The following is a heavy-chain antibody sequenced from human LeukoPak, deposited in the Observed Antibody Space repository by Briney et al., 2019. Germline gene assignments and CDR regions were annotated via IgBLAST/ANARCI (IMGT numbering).Heavy chain of an antibody. J-gene: IGHJ4*02. V-gene: IGHV4-39*01. D-gene: IGHD2/OR15-2a*01. CDR1: GGSISSYN. CDR2: IYYSGST. Sequence: SETLSLTCTVSGGSISSYNWGWIRQPPGKGLEWIGSIYYSGSTYYNPSLKSRLTISVDTSKNQFSLNLSSVTAADTAVYYCARHDRIIASPLVWGQGILVTVSS. CDR3: ARHDRIIASPLV.